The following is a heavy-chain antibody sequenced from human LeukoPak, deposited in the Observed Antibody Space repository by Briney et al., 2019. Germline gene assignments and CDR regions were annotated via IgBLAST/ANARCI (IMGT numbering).Heavy chain of an antibody. CDR1: GFTFSSYG. CDR2: IRYDGSNK. J-gene: IGHJ6*03. V-gene: IGHV3-30*02. CDR3: AKGGMVRGVIKYYYYYMDV. Sequence: PGGSLRLSCAASGFTFSSYGMHWVRQAPGKGLEWVAFIRYDGSNKYYADSVKGRFTISRDNSKNTLYLQMNSLRAEDTAVYYCAKGGMVRGVIKYYYYYMDVWGKGTTVTISS. D-gene: IGHD3-10*01.